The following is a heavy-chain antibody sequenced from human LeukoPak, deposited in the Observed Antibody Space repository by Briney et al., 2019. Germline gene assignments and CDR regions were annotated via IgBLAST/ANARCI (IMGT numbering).Heavy chain of an antibody. Sequence: PSETLSLTCTVSGGSISSGGYYWSWIRQPPGKGLEWIGYIYHSGSTYYNPSLKSRVTISVDRSKNQFSLKLSSVTAADTAVYYCARYSPSLYGGNQDAFDIWGQGTMVTVSS. D-gene: IGHD4-23*01. CDR1: GGSISSGGYY. CDR2: IYHSGST. CDR3: ARYSPSLYGGNQDAFDI. J-gene: IGHJ3*02. V-gene: IGHV4-30-2*01.